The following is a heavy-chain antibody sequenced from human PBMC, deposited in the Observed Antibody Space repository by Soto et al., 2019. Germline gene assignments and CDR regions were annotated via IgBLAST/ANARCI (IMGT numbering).Heavy chain of an antibody. V-gene: IGHV4-31*03. CDR1: GVSISSGGYY. CDR3: ARGRVPAAHSDY. Sequence: SETLSLTCPFSGVSISSGGYYWSWIRQHPGKGLEWIGYIYYSGSTYYNPSLKSRVTISVDTSKNQFSLKLSSVTAADTAVYYCARGRVPAAHSDYWGQGTLVTVSS. J-gene: IGHJ4*02. CDR2: IYYSGST. D-gene: IGHD2-2*01.